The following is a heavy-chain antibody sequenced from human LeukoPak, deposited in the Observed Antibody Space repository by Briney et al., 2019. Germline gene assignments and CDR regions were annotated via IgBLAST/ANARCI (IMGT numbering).Heavy chain of an antibody. D-gene: IGHD2-2*01. CDR1: GFRFTSDN. J-gene: IGHJ4*02. Sequence: GGSLRLSCAASGFRFTSDNMNWVRQAPGKGLEWVSYISSSSGSMYYADSVKGRFTISRDNAKNSLYLQMNSLRAEDTAVYYCARDQPANCASISCYALFDYWGQGALVTVSS. CDR2: ISSSSGSM. CDR3: ARDQPANCASISCYALFDY. V-gene: IGHV3-48*01.